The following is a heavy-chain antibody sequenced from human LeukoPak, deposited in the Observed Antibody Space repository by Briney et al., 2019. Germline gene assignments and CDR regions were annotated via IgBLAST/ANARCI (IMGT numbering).Heavy chain of an antibody. CDR3: ARLAAAGTTIDY. D-gene: IGHD6-13*01. CDR1: GGSISSGNYY. V-gene: IGHV4-61*02. CDR2: IYTSGST. Sequence: SQTLSLTCTVSGGSISSGNYYWSWIRQPAGKGLEWIGRIYTSGSTDYNPSLKNRVTISLDMSKNQFSLKLSSVTAADTAVYYCARLAAAGTTIDYWGQGTLVTVSS. J-gene: IGHJ4*02.